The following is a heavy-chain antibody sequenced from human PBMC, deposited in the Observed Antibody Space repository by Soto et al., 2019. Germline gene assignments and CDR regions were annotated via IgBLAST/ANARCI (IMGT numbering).Heavy chain of an antibody. Sequence: SETLSLTCAVSSGSISSSNWWSWGRQPPGKGLEWIGEIYHSGSTNYNPSLKSRVTISVDKSKNQFSLKLSSVTAADTAVYYCARDYRDYYYYYYMDVRGKGTTVTVSS. J-gene: IGHJ6*03. CDR2: IYHSGST. V-gene: IGHV4-4*02. CDR1: SGSISSSNW. CDR3: ARDYRDYYYYYYMDV.